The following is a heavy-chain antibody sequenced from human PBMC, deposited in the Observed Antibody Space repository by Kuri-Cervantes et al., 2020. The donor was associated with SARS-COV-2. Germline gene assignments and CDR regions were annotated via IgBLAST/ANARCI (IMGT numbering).Heavy chain of an antibody. D-gene: IGHD1-1*01. V-gene: IGHV3-64D*06. CDR2: ISSNGETT. Sequence: GESLKISCSASGLTFNAYSMHWVRQAPGKGLEYVSAISSNGETTYYADSVKGRFIISRDNSKNTLFLQMSGLRAEDTAVYFCVTRGGSEAFDVWGQGTMVTVS. CDR1: GLTFNAYS. CDR3: VTRGGSEAFDV. J-gene: IGHJ3*01.